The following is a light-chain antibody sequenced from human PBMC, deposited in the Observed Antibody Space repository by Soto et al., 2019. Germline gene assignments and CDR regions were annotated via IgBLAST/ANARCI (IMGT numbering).Light chain of an antibody. CDR1: QSVINNY. V-gene: IGKV3-20*01. CDR3: QQYGSSGT. Sequence: EIVLTQSPGTLSLSPGERATLSCRSSQSVINNYLAWYQQKPGQAPRLLIYGASNRATGIPDRFSGSGSGTDFTITISRLEPEDFAVYYCQQYGSSGTFGQGTKVDIK. CDR2: GAS. J-gene: IGKJ1*01.